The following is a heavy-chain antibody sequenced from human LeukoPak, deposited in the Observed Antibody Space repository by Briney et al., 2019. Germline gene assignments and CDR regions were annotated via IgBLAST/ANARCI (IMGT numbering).Heavy chain of an antibody. CDR1: GYTFTSYY. CDR2: INPSGGST. V-gene: IGHV1-46*01. Sequence: ASVKVSCKASGYTFTSYYMHWVRQAPGQGLEWMGIINPSGGSTSYAQKFQGRVTMTRDTSTSTVYMELSSLRSEDTAVYYCARMVTPGSGSYTLVFDYWGQGTLVTVSS. D-gene: IGHD3-10*01. J-gene: IGHJ4*02. CDR3: ARMVTPGSGSYTLVFDY.